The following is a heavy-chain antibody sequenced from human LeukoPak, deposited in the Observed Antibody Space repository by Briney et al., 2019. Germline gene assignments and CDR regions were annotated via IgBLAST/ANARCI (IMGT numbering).Heavy chain of an antibody. J-gene: IGHJ3*02. CDR3: ARVITGTYDAFDI. CDR1: GGSISSNY. V-gene: IGHV4-59*01. D-gene: IGHD1-20*01. Sequence: SETLSLTCTVSGGSISSNYWSWIRQPPGKGLEWIGYIYYSGSTNYNPSLKSRVTISVDTSKNQFSLKLSSVTAADTAVYYCARVITGTYDAFDIWGQGTMVTVSS. CDR2: IYYSGST.